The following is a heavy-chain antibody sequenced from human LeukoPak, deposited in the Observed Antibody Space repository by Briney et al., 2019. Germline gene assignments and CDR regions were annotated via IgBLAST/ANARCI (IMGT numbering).Heavy chain of an antibody. Sequence: APVKVSCKASGYTFTSYGISWVRQAPGQGLEWMGWISAYNGNTNYSQKLQGRVTMTTDTSTSTAYMELRSLKSDDTAVYYCARAARPGYYYYMDVWGKGTTVTVSS. CDR3: ARAARPGYYYYMDV. J-gene: IGHJ6*03. CDR1: GYTFTSYG. D-gene: IGHD6-6*01. V-gene: IGHV1-18*01. CDR2: ISAYNGNT.